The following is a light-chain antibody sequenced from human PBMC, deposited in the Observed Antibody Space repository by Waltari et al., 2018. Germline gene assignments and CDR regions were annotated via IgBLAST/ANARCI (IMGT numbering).Light chain of an antibody. CDR3: QHYEGWPPSYT. Sequence: EIVLTQSPGTLSLSPGVRATFSCRASQSVRSDFLAWYQQKPGQAPRPLIFGASFRASDIPDRFSGSGSGTEFTLTISSLQSEDFAVYYCQHYEGWPPSYTFGQGTKVEI. J-gene: IGKJ2*01. CDR2: GAS. V-gene: IGKV3-20*01. CDR1: QSVRSDF.